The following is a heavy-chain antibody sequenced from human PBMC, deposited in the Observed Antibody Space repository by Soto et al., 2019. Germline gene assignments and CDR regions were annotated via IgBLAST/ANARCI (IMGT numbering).Heavy chain of an antibody. V-gene: IGHV4-31*03. CDR3: ARTFYYGSGSYRDAFDI. D-gene: IGHD3-10*01. CDR2: IYYSGST. Sequence: PSETLSLTCTVSGGSISSGGYYWSWIRQHPGKGLEWIGYIYYSGSTYYNPSLKSRVTISVDTSKNQFSLKLSSVTAADTAVYYCARTFYYGSGSYRDAFDIWGQGTMVTVSS. J-gene: IGHJ3*02. CDR1: GGSISSGGYY.